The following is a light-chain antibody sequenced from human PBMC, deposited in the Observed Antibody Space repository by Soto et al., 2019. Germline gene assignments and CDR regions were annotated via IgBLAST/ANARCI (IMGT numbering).Light chain of an antibody. V-gene: IGKV3-11*01. CDR3: QQRYKWPS. Sequence: EIVLTQSPATLSLSPGERAALSCRASQSVSSYLAWYQQKPGHAPRLIIYDTSNRATDIPARFSGSGSGTDFTLTISSLEPEDFAVYYCQQRYKWPSFGPGTRVDIK. CDR2: DTS. CDR1: QSVSSY. J-gene: IGKJ3*01.